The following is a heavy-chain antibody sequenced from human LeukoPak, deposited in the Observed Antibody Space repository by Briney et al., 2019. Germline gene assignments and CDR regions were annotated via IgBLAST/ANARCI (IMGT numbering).Heavy chain of an antibody. CDR2: IYHSGST. D-gene: IGHD2-2*01. V-gene: IGHV4-30-2*01. Sequence: SETLSLTCTVSGGSISSGGYYWSWIRQPPGKGLEWIGYIYHSGSTFYNPSLKSRVTISLDRSKNQFSLKLSSVTAADTAVYYCARDSARLYCSSTSCYLYYFDYWGQGTLVTVSS. CDR3: ARDSARLYCSSTSCYLYYFDY. CDR1: GGSISSGGYY. J-gene: IGHJ4*02.